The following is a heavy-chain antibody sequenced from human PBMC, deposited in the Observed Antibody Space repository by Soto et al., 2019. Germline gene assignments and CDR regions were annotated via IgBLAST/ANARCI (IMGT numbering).Heavy chain of an antibody. J-gene: IGHJ5*01. CDR2: LGGGNTDR. CDR1: RFIFSDYA. CDR3: AKDAVSYNGKWDWFDS. D-gene: IGHD1-26*01. V-gene: IGHV3-23*01. Sequence: DVQLLESGGGLVQPGGSLTLSCAASRFIFSDYAMNWVRQAPGQGLEWVSSLGGGNTDRYYADSVTGRFISSRDNSKNTMYLQMNSLRDDDTAVYYCAKDAVSYNGKWDWFDSWGQGTLVTVSS.